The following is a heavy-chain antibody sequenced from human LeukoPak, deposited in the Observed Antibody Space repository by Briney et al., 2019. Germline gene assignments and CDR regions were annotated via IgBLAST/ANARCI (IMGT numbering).Heavy chain of an antibody. V-gene: IGHV4-59*13. Sequence: PGGSLRLSCAASGFTFDDYAMHWVRQAPGKGLEWIGYFHYSGSTNYNPSLKSRVTISVDTSKNQFSLKLSSVTAADTAMYYCARGGGGSWYGTVDYWGQGTLVTVSS. CDR1: GFTFDDYA. CDR2: FHYSGST. D-gene: IGHD6-13*01. CDR3: ARGGGGSWYGTVDY. J-gene: IGHJ4*02.